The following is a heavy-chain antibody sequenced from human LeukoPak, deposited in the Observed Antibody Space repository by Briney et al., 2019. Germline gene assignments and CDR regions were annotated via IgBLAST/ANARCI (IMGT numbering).Heavy chain of an antibody. CDR2: IYHSGGRFETGST. D-gene: IGHD3-22*01. CDR3: ARGPYSYDSSGAFDI. CDR1: GSSISSGHY. Sequence: SETLSLTCSVSGSSISSGHYWGWIRQPPGKGLEWIASIYHSGGRFETGSTHYSPSLKSRVTISVDTSKNQLSLKLSSVTAADTAVYFCARGPYSYDSSGAFDIWGQGTMVTVSS. V-gene: IGHV4-38-2*02. J-gene: IGHJ3*02.